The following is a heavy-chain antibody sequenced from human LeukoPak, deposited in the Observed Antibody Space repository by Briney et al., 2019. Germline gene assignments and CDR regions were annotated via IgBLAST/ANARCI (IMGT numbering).Heavy chain of an antibody. D-gene: IGHD3-22*01. V-gene: IGHV3-20*03. CDR2: TNWNGGST. Sequence: PGGSPRLSYVASGFTFDDYGMGWVRQVPGKGLEWVSGTNWNGGSTGYADSVKGRFTISRDNAKNPLYLQMNSLRAEDTALYYCARGTEVYYDSSSYYSYWGQGTLVTVSS. CDR1: GFTFDDYG. J-gene: IGHJ4*02. CDR3: ARGTEVYYDSSSYYSY.